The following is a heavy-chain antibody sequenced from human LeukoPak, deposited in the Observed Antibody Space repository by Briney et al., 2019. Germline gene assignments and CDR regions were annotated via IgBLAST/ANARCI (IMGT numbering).Heavy chain of an antibody. CDR1: GYSFTSYW. D-gene: IGHD3-10*01. Sequence: GESLQISCKGSGYSFTSYWIGWVRQMPGKGLEWMGIIYPGDSDTRYSPSFQGQVTISADKSISTAYLQWSSLKASDTAMYYCARLTMVRGVPNYMDVWGKGTTVTISS. CDR2: IYPGDSDT. CDR3: ARLTMVRGVPNYMDV. V-gene: IGHV5-51*01. J-gene: IGHJ6*03.